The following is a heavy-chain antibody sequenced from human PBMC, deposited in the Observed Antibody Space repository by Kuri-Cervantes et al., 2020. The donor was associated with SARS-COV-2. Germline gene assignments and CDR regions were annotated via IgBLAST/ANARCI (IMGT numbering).Heavy chain of an antibody. V-gene: IGHV3-53*01. J-gene: IGHJ4*02. D-gene: IGHD3-3*01. CDR3: AREAYYDFWSGYPLHFDY. Sequence: GESLKISCAASGFTVSSNYMSWVRQAPGKGLEWVSVIYSGGSTYYADSVKGRFTISRDNAKNSLYLQMNSLRAEDTAVYYCAREAYYDFWSGYPLHFDYWGQGTLVTVSS. CDR1: GFTVSSNY. CDR2: IYSGGST.